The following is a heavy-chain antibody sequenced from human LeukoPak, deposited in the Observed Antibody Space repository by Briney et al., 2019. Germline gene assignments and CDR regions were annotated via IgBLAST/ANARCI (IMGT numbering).Heavy chain of an antibody. D-gene: IGHD2/OR15-2a*01. CDR1: GGSISSYY. CDR3: ARSLSWKPGTFDI. V-gene: IGHV4-4*07. J-gene: IGHJ3*02. CDR2: IYTTGSS. Sequence: SETLSLTCTVSGGSISSYYWNWIRHPAGKGLEWIGRIYTTGSSNYNPSLKIRVTMSVDTSKNQFSLKLSSVTAADTAVFYCARSLSWKPGTFDIWGQGTLVTVSS.